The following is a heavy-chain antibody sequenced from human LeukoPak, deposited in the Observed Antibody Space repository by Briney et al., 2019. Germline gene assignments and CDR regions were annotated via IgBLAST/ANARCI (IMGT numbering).Heavy chain of an antibody. CDR3: ARDSIVGAFDY. Sequence: GASVKVSCKASGYTFTSYYMHWVRQAPGQGLEWMGIINPSGGSTSYAQKFQGRVTMTRDMSTSTVYMELSSLRSEDTAVYYCARDSIVGAFDYWGQGTLVTVSS. J-gene: IGHJ4*02. CDR1: GYTFTSYY. V-gene: IGHV1-46*01. CDR2: INPSGGST. D-gene: IGHD1-26*01.